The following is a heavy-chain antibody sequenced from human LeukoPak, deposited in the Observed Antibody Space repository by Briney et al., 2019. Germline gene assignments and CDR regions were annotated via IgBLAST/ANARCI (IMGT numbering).Heavy chain of an antibody. V-gene: IGHV4-34*01. Sequence: PSETLSLTCAVYGGSFSGYDWSWIRQPPGKGLEWIGEINHSGSTNYNPSLKSRVTISVDTSKNQFSLKLSSVTAADTAVYYCARESGRWLQFYFDYWGQGTLVTVSS. J-gene: IGHJ4*02. CDR1: GGSFSGYD. CDR3: ARESGRWLQFYFDY. CDR2: INHSGST. D-gene: IGHD5-24*01.